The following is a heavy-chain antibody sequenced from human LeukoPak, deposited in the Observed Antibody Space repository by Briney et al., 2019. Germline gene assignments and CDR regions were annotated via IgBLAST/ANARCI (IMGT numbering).Heavy chain of an antibody. Sequence: ASVKVSCKTSGYTFTGYHIHWVRQAPGQGLEWMGWINPNSGATNYAQKFQGSVTMTRDTSITTAYMELSRLRSDDTAVYYCASGVGRSESSPSYSFDYWGQGTLVTVSS. CDR1: GYTFTGYH. CDR2: INPNSGAT. CDR3: ASGVGRSESSPSYSFDY. J-gene: IGHJ4*02. V-gene: IGHV1-2*02. D-gene: IGHD6-25*01.